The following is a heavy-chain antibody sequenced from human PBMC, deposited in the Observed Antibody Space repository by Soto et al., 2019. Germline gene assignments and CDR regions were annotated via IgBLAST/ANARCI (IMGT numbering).Heavy chain of an antibody. V-gene: IGHV1-69*13. CDR1: GYIFTGYY. J-gene: IGHJ5*02. D-gene: IGHD2-8*01. CDR3: AGNRYFVNVVCSQIHFNWFDP. CDR2: IIPIFGTA. Sequence: SVKVSCKAFGYIFTGYYMHWVRQAPGQGLEWMGGIIPIFGTANYAQKFQGRVTITADESTSTAYMELSSLRSEDTAVYYCAGNRYFVNVVCSQIHFNWFDPWGQGTLVTVSS.